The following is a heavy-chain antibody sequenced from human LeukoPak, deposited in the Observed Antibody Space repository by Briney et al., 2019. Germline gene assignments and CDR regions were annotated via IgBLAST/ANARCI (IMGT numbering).Heavy chain of an antibody. Sequence: GGSLRLSCGASGFTFSSYWMSWVRQAPGKGLEWGANIKEDGSEKYYVDSVRGRFIISRDNAKNSLYLHMNDLRAEDTAVYYCARDPGDRAIDRWFDPWGQGTLVIVSS. J-gene: IGHJ5*02. D-gene: IGHD5-18*01. V-gene: IGHV3-7*03. CDR3: ARDPGDRAIDRWFDP. CDR2: IKEDGSEK. CDR1: GFTFSSYW.